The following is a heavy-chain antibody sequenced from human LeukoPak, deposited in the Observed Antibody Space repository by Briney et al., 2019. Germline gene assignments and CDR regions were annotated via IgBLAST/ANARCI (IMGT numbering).Heavy chain of an antibody. CDR3: ARELEENWFDP. J-gene: IGHJ5*02. Sequence: GGSLRLSCAASGFTFSSYAMSWVRQAPGKGLEWVSAISGSGGSTYYADSVKGRFTISRDNAKNSLYLQMNSLRAEDTAVYYCARELEENWFDPWGQGTLVTVSS. D-gene: IGHD1-1*01. V-gene: IGHV3-23*01. CDR2: ISGSGGST. CDR1: GFTFSSYA.